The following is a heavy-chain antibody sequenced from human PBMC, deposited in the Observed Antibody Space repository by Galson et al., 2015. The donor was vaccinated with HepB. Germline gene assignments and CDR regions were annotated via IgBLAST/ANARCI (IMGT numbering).Heavy chain of an antibody. D-gene: IGHD6-13*01. CDR2: INPNSGGT. Sequence: SVKVSCKASGSTFTGYYMHWVRQAPGQGLEWMGWINPNSGGTNYAQKFQGRVTMTRDTSISTAYMELSRLRSDDTAVYYCARVTLSRWYSSSWYGNYYGMDVWGQGTTVTVSS. CDR1: GSTFTGYY. J-gene: IGHJ6*02. V-gene: IGHV1-2*02. CDR3: ARVTLSRWYSSSWYGNYYGMDV.